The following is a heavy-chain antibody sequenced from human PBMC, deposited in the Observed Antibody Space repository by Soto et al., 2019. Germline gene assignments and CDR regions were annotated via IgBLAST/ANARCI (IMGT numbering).Heavy chain of an antibody. CDR3: AKDTGLYYWYFDL. V-gene: IGHV3-9*01. J-gene: IGHJ2*01. CDR2: ISWNSGSI. CDR1: GFTFDDYA. D-gene: IGHD3-16*02. Sequence: EVQLVESGGGLVQPGRSLRLSCAASGFTFDDYAMHWVRQAPGKGLEWVSGISWNSGSIGYADSVKGRFTISRDNAKKSLYLQMNSLRAEDTALYYCAKDTGLYYWYFDLWGRGTLVTVSS.